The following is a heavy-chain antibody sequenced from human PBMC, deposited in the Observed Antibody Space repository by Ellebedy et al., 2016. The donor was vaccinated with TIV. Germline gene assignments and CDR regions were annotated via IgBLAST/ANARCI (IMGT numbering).Heavy chain of an antibody. CDR3: SRGWSTPDS. J-gene: IGHJ4*02. D-gene: IGHD2-15*01. V-gene: IGHV3-30-3*01. Sequence: GESLKISCAASGFTFSSYAMHWVRQAPGKGLEWVAVISYDGSNKYYAESVKGRFTISRDNAQDTLFLQMNSLRAEDTAVYFCSRGWSTPDSWGQGTLVIVSS. CDR2: ISYDGSNK. CDR1: GFTFSSYA.